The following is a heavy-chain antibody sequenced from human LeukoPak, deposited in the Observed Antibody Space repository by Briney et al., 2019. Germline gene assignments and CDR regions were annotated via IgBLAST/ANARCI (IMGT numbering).Heavy chain of an antibody. Sequence: SETLSLTCTVSGDSISSSHYYWGWIRQSPGKGLEWIGSIYSGGETHYNPSLNSRVTIFLDTSKNRFSLNLISVTATDTAAYYCVRDYSNFVQGDWGQGTLVTVSS. V-gene: IGHV4-39*02. CDR1: GDSISSSHYY. J-gene: IGHJ4*02. CDR3: VRDYSNFVQGD. CDR2: IYSGGET. D-gene: IGHD4-11*01.